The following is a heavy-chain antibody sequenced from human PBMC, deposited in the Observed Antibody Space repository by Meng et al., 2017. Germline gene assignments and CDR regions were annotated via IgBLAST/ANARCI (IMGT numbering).Heavy chain of an antibody. CDR1: GFTFSSYE. D-gene: IGHD3-22*01. Sequence: GESLKISCAASGFTFSSYEMNWVRQAPGKGPEWVSYISSSGSTIYYADSVKGRFTIPRDNAKNSLYLQMNSLRAEDTAVYYCASLDYYDSSGYLIKGGLDYWGQGTLVTVSS. CDR2: ISSSGSTI. CDR3: ASLDYYDSSGYLIKGGLDY. V-gene: IGHV3-48*03. J-gene: IGHJ4*02.